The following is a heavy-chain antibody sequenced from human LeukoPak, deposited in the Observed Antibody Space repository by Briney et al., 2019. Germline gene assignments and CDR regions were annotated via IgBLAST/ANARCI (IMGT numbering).Heavy chain of an antibody. CDR3: ARGGNGLTSPYYGMDV. D-gene: IGHD1-20*01. CDR2: IIPIFGTA. V-gene: IGHV1-69*13. J-gene: IGHJ6*02. Sequence: SVKVSCEASGGTFSSYAISWVRQAPGQGLEWMGGIIPIFGTANYAQKFQGRVTITADESTSTAYMELSSLRSEDTAVYYCARGGNGLTSPYYGMDVWGQGTTVTVSS. CDR1: GGTFSSYA.